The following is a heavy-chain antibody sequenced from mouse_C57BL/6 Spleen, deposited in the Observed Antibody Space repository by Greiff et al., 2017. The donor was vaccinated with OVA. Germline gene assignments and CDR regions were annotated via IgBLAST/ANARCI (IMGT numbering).Heavy chain of an antibody. V-gene: IGHV1-64*01. CDR1: GYTFTSYW. Sequence: QVQLQQPGAELVKPGASVKLSCKASGYTFTSYWMHWVKQRPGQGLEWIGMIHPNSGSTNYNEKFKSKATLTVAKSSSTAYMQLRSLTSEDSAVYSCASAMRGYAMDYWGQGTSVTVSS. CDR3: ASAMRGYAMDY. J-gene: IGHJ4*01. CDR2: IHPNSGST.